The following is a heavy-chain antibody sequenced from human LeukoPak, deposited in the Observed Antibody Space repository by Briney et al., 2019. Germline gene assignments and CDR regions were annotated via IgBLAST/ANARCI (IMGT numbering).Heavy chain of an antibody. CDR2: MNPNSGNT. Sequence: ASVKVSCKASGYTFTSYDINWVRQATGQGLEWMGWMNPNSGNTNYAQKLQGRVTMTTDTSTSTAHMELRSLRSDDTAVYYCARDSSGWARTNYYGMDVWGQGTTVTVSS. J-gene: IGHJ6*02. D-gene: IGHD6-19*01. CDR1: GYTFTSYD. V-gene: IGHV1-18*01. CDR3: ARDSSGWARTNYYGMDV.